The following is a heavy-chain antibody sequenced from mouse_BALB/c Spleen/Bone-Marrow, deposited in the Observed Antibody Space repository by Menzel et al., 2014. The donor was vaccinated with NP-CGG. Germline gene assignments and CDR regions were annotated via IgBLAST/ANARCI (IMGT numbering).Heavy chain of an antibody. V-gene: IGHV1-7*01. CDR3: ARYHYGYDGFAY. CDR1: GYTFTSYW. J-gene: IGHJ3*01. CDR2: INPSTGYT. D-gene: IGHD2-2*01. Sequence: VQGVESGAELAKPGASVKMSCKASGYTFTSYWMHWVKQRPGQGLEWIGYINPSTGYTEYNQKFKDKATLTADKSSSTAYMQLSSLTSEDSAVYYCARYHYGYDGFAYWGQGTLVTVSA.